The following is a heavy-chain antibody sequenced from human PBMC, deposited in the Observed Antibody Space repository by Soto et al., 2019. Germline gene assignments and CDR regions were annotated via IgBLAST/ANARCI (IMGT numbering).Heavy chain of an antibody. Sequence: EVQLLESGGGLVQPGGSLRLSCAASGFTFNNYAMSWVRQAPGKGLEWVSTISGSGGSTYYAESVKGRFTISRDNSKTTLYLQMNSLRSEDTAVYYCAKERRKGFGMDVWGQGTTVTVSS. J-gene: IGHJ6*02. D-gene: IGHD6-25*01. CDR2: ISGSGGST. V-gene: IGHV3-23*01. CDR1: GFTFNNYA. CDR3: AKERRKGFGMDV.